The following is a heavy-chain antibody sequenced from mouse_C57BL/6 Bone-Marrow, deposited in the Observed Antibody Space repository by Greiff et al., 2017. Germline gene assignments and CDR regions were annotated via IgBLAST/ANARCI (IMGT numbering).Heavy chain of an antibody. V-gene: IGHV14-4*01. CDR1: GFNIKDDY. J-gene: IGHJ1*03. Sequence: VQLQQSGAELVRPGASVKLSCTASGFNIKDDYMHWVKQRPEQGLEWIGWIEPENGDTEYASKFQGKATITADTSSNTAYLQLSSLTSEDTAVYYCTTHYYGSSWYFDVWGTGTTVTVSS. D-gene: IGHD1-1*01. CDR2: IEPENGDT. CDR3: TTHYYGSSWYFDV.